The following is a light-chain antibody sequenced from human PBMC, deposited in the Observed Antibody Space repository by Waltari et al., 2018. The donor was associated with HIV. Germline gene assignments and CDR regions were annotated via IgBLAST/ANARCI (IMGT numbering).Light chain of an antibody. CDR3: GSWDSSLSSVV. Sequence: QSVLTQPPSVSAAPGQKVTISCSGSNSTIGNNYVSWYQQLRGTAPKLLIYDNNKRPSGIPDRFSGSKSGTSATLGITGLQTGDEADYYCGSWDSSLSSVVFGGGTKLTVL. J-gene: IGLJ2*01. V-gene: IGLV1-51*01. CDR2: DNN. CDR1: NSTIGNNY.